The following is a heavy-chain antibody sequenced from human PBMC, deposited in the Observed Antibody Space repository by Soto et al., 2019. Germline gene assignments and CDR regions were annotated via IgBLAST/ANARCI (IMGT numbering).Heavy chain of an antibody. J-gene: IGHJ4*02. Sequence: ASVKVSCKASGYTFTSYGISWVRQAPGQGLEWMGGIIPNNGKTNYAQKLQGRVTITTDESTSTAYMELSSLRSEDTAVYYCARYRSSHGYSIYYFDYWGQGTLVTVSS. CDR3: ARYRSSHGYSIYYFDY. CDR2: IIPNNGKT. CDR1: GYTFTSYG. V-gene: IGHV1-18*01. D-gene: IGHD4-4*01.